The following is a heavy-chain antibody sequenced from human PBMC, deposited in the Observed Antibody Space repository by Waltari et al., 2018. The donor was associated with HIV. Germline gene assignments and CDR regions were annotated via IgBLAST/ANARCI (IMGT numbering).Heavy chain of an antibody. Sequence: QGQLVESGGGVVQPGGSLRLSCAASGFSFSISGMHWVRQAPGKGVEWVRFIRDDGNTKYYADSVKGRFTIARDNSKNTLYLQMSSLRAEDTAVYYCAKELRSGYSYYYYGMDVWGQGTTVTVSS. CDR3: AKELRSGYSYYYYGMDV. D-gene: IGHD2-15*01. CDR1: GFSFSISG. CDR2: IRDDGNTK. J-gene: IGHJ6*02. V-gene: IGHV3-30*02.